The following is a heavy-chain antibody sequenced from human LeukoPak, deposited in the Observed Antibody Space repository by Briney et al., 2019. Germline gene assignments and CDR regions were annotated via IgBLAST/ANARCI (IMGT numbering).Heavy chain of an antibody. CDR1: GGSISSGDYY. V-gene: IGHV4-30-4*08. CDR2: IYYSGST. Sequence: SETLSLTCTVSGGSISSGDYYWSWIRQPPGKGLEWIGYIYYSGSTYYNPSLKSRVTISVDTSKNQFSLKLSSVTSADTAVYYCARESSTYYYDSSGYYYFDYWGQGTLVTVSS. J-gene: IGHJ4*02. CDR3: ARESSTYYYDSSGYYYFDY. D-gene: IGHD3-22*01.